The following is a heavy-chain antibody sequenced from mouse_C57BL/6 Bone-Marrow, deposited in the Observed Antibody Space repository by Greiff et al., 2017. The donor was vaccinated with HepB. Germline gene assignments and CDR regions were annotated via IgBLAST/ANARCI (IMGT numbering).Heavy chain of an antibody. J-gene: IGHJ2*01. V-gene: IGHV1-12*01. D-gene: IGHD1-1*01. Sequence: QVQLQQSGAELVRPGASVKMSCKASGYTFTSYNMHWVKQTPRQGLEWIGAIYPGNGDTSYNQKFKGKATLTVDKSSSTAYMQLSSLTSEDSAVYFCAASDYYGSSCWFDYWGQGTTLTVSS. CDR1: GYTFTSYN. CDR2: IYPGNGDT. CDR3: AASDYYGSSCWFDY.